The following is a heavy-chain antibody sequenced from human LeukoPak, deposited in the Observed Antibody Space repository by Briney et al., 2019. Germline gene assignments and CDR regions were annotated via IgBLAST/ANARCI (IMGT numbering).Heavy chain of an antibody. V-gene: IGHV6-1*01. CDR1: GDTVSSNCAG. CDR3: TGGGLVRGHLHWFDP. Sequence: SQTLSLTCAISGDTVSSNCAGWNWLSQSPSRDLEWKGRKYCRSKWYNDYAISVKSRITINPDTSKNQLSLQLNSVTDEDTAAYDCTGGGLVRGHLHWFDPWGQGTLVTVAS. CDR2: KYCRSKWYN. D-gene: IGHD3-10*01. J-gene: IGHJ5*02.